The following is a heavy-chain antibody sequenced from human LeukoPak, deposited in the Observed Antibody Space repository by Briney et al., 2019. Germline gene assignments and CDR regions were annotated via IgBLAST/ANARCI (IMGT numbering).Heavy chain of an antibody. CDR3: ARDGTSTDDY. CDR1: GYTFSNFG. D-gene: IGHD2-2*01. Sequence: ASVKVSCKASGYTFSNFGINLVRQAPGQALEWIAWISGNNDNPNYGQKFQGRFTVTTASSTSTAYMEMRNLRSDDTAVYYCARDGTSTDDYWGQGTLVTVSS. J-gene: IGHJ4*02. V-gene: IGHV1-18*01. CDR2: ISGNNDNP.